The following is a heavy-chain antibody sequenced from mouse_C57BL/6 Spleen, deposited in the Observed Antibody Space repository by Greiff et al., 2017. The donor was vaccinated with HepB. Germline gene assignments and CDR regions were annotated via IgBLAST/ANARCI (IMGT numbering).Heavy chain of an antibody. CDR1: GYTFTSYW. V-gene: IGHV1-59*01. Sequence: VQLQQPGAELVRPGTSVKLSCKASGYTFTSYWMHWVKQRPGQGLEWIGVIDPSDSYTNYNQKFKGKATLTVDTSSSTAYMQLSSLTSEDSAVYYCASTRPWFAYWGQGTLVTVSA. J-gene: IGHJ3*01. D-gene: IGHD1-1*01. CDR2: IDPSDSYT. CDR3: ASTRPWFAY.